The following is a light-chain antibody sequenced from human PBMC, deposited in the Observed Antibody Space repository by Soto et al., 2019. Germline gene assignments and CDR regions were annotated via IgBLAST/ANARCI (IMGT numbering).Light chain of an antibody. CDR3: QQYNSYSMYT. V-gene: IGKV1-5*03. J-gene: IGKJ2*01. CDR1: QNINTW. Sequence: DIQMTQSPSTLSASVGDRVTITCRASQNINTWLAWYQQKPGKAPKLLIYKASSLESGVSSRFSGSGSGTEFTLTISSLQPDDFATYYCQQYNSYSMYTFGQGTKLEIK. CDR2: KAS.